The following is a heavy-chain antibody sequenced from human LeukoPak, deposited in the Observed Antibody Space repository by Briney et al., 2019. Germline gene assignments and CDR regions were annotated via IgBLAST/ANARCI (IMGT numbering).Heavy chain of an antibody. Sequence: GGSLRLSCAASGFAFSSSGMHWVRQPPGKGREWVAFIRYDGSKKSYRDSVRGRFTISRDNARNTLYLQMDRLRGDDSALYYCAKEKASIGSYFDFWGQGALVTVSS. CDR2: IRYDGSKK. V-gene: IGHV3-30*02. J-gene: IGHJ4*02. CDR1: GFAFSSSG. D-gene: IGHD3-10*01. CDR3: AKEKASIGSYFDF.